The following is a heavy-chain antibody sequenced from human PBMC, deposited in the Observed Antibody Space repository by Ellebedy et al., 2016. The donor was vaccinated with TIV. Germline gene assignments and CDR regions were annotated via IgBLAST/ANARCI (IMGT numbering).Heavy chain of an antibody. D-gene: IGHD3-16*01. V-gene: IGHV3-74*01. CDR1: GFSFTSHW. CDR3: ARDPVGVGPAFDV. CDR2: INSDGSST. Sequence: GESLKISCEASGFSFTSHWMSWIRQPPGKGLVWVSRINSDGSSTNYADSVKGRFTISRDNSKDTLFLQMNSLRAEDTAIYFCARDPVGVGPAFDVWGQGTMVTVSS. J-gene: IGHJ3*01.